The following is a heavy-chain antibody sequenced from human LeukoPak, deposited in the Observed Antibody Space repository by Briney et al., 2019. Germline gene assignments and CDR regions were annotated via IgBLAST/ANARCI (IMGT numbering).Heavy chain of an antibody. D-gene: IGHD4-17*01. CDR2: IYHSGST. CDR3: ARAFPFDDYGDPDAFDI. J-gene: IGHJ3*02. CDR1: GGSISSSTYY. V-gene: IGHV4-39*07. Sequence: SETLSLTCTVSGGSISSSTYYWGWIRQPPGQGLEWIGNIYHSGSTYYNPSLKSRVTISVDRSNNQFSLKLTSVTAADTAVYYCARAFPFDDYGDPDAFDIWGQGTMVTVSS.